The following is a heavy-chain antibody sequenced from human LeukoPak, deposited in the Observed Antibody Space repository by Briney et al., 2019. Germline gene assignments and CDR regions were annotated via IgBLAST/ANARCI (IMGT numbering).Heavy chain of an antibody. V-gene: IGHV3-9*01. CDR1: GFTFDDYA. J-gene: IGHJ3*02. Sequence: GRSLRLSCAASGFTFDDYAMHWVRQAPGKGLEWVSGISWNSGSIGYADSVKGRFTISRDNAKNSLYLQMNSLRAEDTALYYCAKVNIVGATNDAFDIWGQGTMVTVSS. CDR2: ISWNSGSI. D-gene: IGHD1-26*01. CDR3: AKVNIVGATNDAFDI.